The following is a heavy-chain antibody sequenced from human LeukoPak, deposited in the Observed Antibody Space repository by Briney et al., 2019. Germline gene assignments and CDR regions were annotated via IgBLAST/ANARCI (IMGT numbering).Heavy chain of an antibody. D-gene: IGHD3-22*01. CDR3: ARLNYFDSNGSYFRDY. J-gene: IGHJ4*02. CDR2: IYYSGTI. Sequence: SETLSLTCTVSGGSISGHYWSWIRQPPGKGLEWIGYIYYSGTINYNPSLKSRVTISVDTSKNQFSLKLSSVTAADTAIYYCARLNYFDSNGSYFRDYWGQGTLVTVSS. V-gene: IGHV4-59*11. CDR1: GGSISGHY.